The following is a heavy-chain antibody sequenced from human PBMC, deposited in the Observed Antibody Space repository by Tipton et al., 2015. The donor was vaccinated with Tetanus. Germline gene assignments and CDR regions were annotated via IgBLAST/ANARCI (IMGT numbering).Heavy chain of an antibody. CDR3: ARRSYCSSSRCFDAFDL. CDR2: IFHSGST. CDR1: GGSMSNNY. D-gene: IGHD2-2*01. Sequence: GLVNPSETLSLTCTVSGGSMSNNYWSWIRQPPGKGLEWIAYIFHSGSTNYSPSLKSRVAISMDTSKNQISLKLSSVTAADTAVYYCARRSYCSSSRCFDAFDLWGQGTMVTVSS. J-gene: IGHJ3*01. V-gene: IGHV4-59*01.